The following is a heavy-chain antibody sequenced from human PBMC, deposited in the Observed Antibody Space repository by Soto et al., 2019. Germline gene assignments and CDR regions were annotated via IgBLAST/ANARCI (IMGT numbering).Heavy chain of an antibody. CDR3: ARPQTYYYDDSEHYLAGFDY. J-gene: IGHJ4*02. CDR2: IIPFFVTA. CDR1: GGAFRNYG. Sequence: SVKVALKASGGAFRNYGLNLFLHCPGQWLEVMGVIIPFFVTAKYAQNFHCKVTITADESTGKAYMELSSLRSEDTAIYYCARPQTYYYDDSEHYLAGFDYCGKGHMVTVS. V-gene: IGHV1-69*13. D-gene: IGHD3-22*01.